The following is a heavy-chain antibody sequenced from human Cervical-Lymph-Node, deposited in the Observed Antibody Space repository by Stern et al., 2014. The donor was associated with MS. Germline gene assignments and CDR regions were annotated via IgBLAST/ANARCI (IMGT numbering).Heavy chain of an antibody. D-gene: IGHD6-19*01. Sequence: VQLVESGAEVKKPGSSVKVSCKSSGDPSKKAPISWVRQAPGQGLEWMVGIIPILVTPNYAQKFQGRVTITADGSTGTVYMEISSLRSEDTAVYYCARQDAVAGLDYWGQGTLVTVSS. CDR1: GDPSKKAP. CDR3: ARQDAVAGLDY. CDR2: IIPILVTP. V-gene: IGHV1-69*01. J-gene: IGHJ4*02.